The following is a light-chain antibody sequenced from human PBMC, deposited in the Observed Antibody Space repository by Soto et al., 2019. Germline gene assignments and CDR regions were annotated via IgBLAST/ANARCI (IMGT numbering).Light chain of an antibody. V-gene: IGKV1-5*01. Sequence: DIQMTQSHATLSASVGDRVTITCRASQSISSWLAWYQQKPGKAPNLLIYDASNLESGVPSRFSGSGSGTEFTLTISSLQPDDFATYFCQQYHAYWTFGQGTKVEIK. CDR2: DAS. CDR3: QQYHAYWT. J-gene: IGKJ1*01. CDR1: QSISSW.